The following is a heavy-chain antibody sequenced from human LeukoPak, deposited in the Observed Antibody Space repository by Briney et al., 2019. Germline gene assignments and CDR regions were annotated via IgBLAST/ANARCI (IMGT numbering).Heavy chain of an antibody. CDR3: ARDGGYHSSGPFDY. CDR2: IWYDGSEE. V-gene: IGHV3-33*01. Sequence: GGSLRLSCAASGFTFSSHGMHWVRQAPGKGLEWVSIIWYDGSEEYYADSVKGRFTISRDNSKNTLYLQMNSLIGEDTVVYYCARDGGYHSSGPFDYWGQGTLVTVSS. CDR1: GFTFSSHG. D-gene: IGHD3-22*01. J-gene: IGHJ4*02.